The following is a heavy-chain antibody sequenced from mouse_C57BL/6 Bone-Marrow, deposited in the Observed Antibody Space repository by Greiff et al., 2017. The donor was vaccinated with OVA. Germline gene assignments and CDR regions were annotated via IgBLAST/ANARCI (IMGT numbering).Heavy chain of an antibody. Sequence: DVKLVESGGGLVKPGGSLKLSCAASGFTFSSYAMSWVRQTPEKRLEWVATISDGGSYTYYPDNVKGRFTISRDNAKNNLYLQMSHLKSEDTAMYYCARVYGSRRYFDVWGTGTTVTVSS. J-gene: IGHJ1*03. CDR3: ARVYGSRRYFDV. V-gene: IGHV5-4*03. CDR2: ISDGGSYT. D-gene: IGHD1-1*01. CDR1: GFTFSSYA.